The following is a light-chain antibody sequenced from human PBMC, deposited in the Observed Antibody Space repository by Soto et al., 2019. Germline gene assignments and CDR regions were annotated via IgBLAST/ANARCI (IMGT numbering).Light chain of an antibody. V-gene: IGKV3-20*01. CDR1: QSLRRSS. CDR3: QQYDTSPPT. Sequence: EIVLTQSPGTLSLSPGERATLSCRASQSLRRSSLAWYQQKPGQATRILIYGVSTRDTGIPDRVSGRGSGTDVTLTISRLEPEESARYSCQQYDTSPPTFGQGTKVDIK. CDR2: GVS. J-gene: IGKJ1*01.